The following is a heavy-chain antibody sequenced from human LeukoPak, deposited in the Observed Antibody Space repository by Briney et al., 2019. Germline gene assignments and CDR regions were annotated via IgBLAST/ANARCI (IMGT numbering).Heavy chain of an antibody. Sequence: SETLSLTCTVSGYSISSGYNWGWIRQPPGKGLEWIGSIYRSRSTHYNPSLKSRVTISVDTSKNQLSLKLSSVTAADTAVYYCARVRYYGSGNYAWFDPWGQGTLVTVSS. D-gene: IGHD3-10*01. V-gene: IGHV4-38-2*02. CDR1: GYSISSGYN. J-gene: IGHJ5*02. CDR3: ARVRYYGSGNYAWFDP. CDR2: IYRSRST.